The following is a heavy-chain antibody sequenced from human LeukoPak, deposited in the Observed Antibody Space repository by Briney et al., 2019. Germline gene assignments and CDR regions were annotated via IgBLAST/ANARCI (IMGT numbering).Heavy chain of an antibody. J-gene: IGHJ4*02. CDR2: INPNSGGR. V-gene: IGHV1-2*02. CDR3: AIMVTTTNIDY. Sequence: ASVKVSCKTSGYTFTGYYMHWVRQAPGQGLEWMGWINPNSGGRNYAQKFQGRVIMTRDTSISIAYMELSRLRSDDTAVYYCAIMVTTTNIDYWGQGTLVTVSS. CDR1: GYTFTGYY. D-gene: IGHD5-18*01.